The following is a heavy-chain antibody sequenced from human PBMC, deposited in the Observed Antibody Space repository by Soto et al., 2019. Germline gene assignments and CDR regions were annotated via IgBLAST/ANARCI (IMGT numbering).Heavy chain of an antibody. CDR3: AKSTGGTANGMGV. Sequence: EVQVVESGGGLVQPGRSLRLSCAASGFSFDDYAMHWVRQAPGKGLEWVSGISWNSGTIGYADSVKGRFTISRDNXKSSLYLQMNSLRAEDTALYYCAKSTGGTANGMGVWGQGTTVTVSS. D-gene: IGHD2-8*02. V-gene: IGHV3-9*01. J-gene: IGHJ6*02. CDR2: ISWNSGTI. CDR1: GFSFDDYA.